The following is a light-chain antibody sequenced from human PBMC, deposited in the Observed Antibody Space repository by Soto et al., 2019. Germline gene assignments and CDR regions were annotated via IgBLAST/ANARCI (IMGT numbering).Light chain of an antibody. CDR3: HQYNSYSEA. V-gene: IGKV1-5*03. J-gene: IGKJ1*01. Sequence: DIQMTQSPSTLSASVGDRVTITCRASQNIRAWLAWYQQKPGKAPKLLIYKASNLYSGVPSRFSGSASGTEFTLTISSLQPDDFAIYYCHQYNSYSEAFGQGTKVELK. CDR2: KAS. CDR1: QNIRAW.